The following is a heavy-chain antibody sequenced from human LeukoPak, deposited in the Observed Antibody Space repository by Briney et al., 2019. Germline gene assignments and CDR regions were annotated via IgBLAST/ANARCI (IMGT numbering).Heavy chain of an antibody. CDR3: ARDHHRRLYDSQARDTFDI. J-gene: IGHJ3*02. V-gene: IGHV3-23*01. Sequence: GGSLRLSCAASGFTFSSYGMSRVRQAPGKGLEWVSAMSGSGGSTYYADSVKGRFSISRDNAKNSLYLQMNSLRAEDTAVYYCARDHHRRLYDSQARDTFDIWGQGTMVTVSS. CDR1: GFTFSSYG. CDR2: MSGSGGST. D-gene: IGHD3-22*01.